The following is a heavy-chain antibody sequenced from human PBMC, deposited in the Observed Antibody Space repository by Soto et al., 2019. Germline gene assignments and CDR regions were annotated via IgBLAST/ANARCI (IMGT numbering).Heavy chain of an antibody. D-gene: IGHD3-9*01. J-gene: IGHJ1*01. CDR1: GYSFTGYY. CDR3: ARPDYGNAGYPFPHYDH. Sequence: ASVKVSCKASGYSFTGYYIHWVRQAPGQGLEWMGWINPDSGATNYAQNFQGRVTLTSDTAISTASMDLTSLTSDDTAVYYCARPDYGNAGYPFPHYDHWGQGTLVTVYS. V-gene: IGHV1-2*02. CDR2: INPDSGAT.